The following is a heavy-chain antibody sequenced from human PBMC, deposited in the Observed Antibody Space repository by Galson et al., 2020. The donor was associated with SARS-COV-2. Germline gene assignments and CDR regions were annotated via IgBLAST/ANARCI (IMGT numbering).Heavy chain of an antibody. D-gene: IGHD2-8*01. CDR3: AKGSSVGHWVYFLY. Sequence: GETLKISSAASGFTFRNYAMTWVSQARGKGVEWVSSIFGGGDTTYYADSVKGRFTISRDNSRNILYLQMSSLGVEDTAVYYCAKGSSVGHWVYFLYCGQGTLVTVSS. CDR1: GFTFRNYA. V-gene: IGHV3-23*01. CDR2: IFGGGDTT. J-gene: IGHJ4*02.